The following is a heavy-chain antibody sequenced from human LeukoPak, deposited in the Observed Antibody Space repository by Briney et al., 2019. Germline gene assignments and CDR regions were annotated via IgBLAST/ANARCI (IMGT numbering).Heavy chain of an antibody. V-gene: IGHV3-48*04. CDR2: IGVSSGNT. D-gene: IGHD1-1*01. CDR3: ARDHNYAFDN. J-gene: IGHJ4*02. CDR1: GFPFSDYS. Sequence: GGSLRLSCTASGFPFSDYSMNWVRQAPGKGLEWISYIGVSSGNTKYADSGRGRFTISADNTKNSLYLQMNSLRVEDTAVYYCARDHNYAFDNWGQGTLVSVSS.